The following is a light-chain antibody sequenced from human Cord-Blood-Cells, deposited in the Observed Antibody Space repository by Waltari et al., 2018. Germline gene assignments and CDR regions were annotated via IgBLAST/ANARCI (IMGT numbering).Light chain of an antibody. J-gene: IGLJ2*01. CDR3: MIWHSSAVV. CDR2: YKSDSDK. Sequence: QAVLTQPSSLSASPGASASLTCTLRSGINVGTYRIYWYQQKPGSPPQYLLRYKSDSDKQQGSGVPSRFSGAKDASASAGILLSSGLQSEDEADYYCMIWHSSAVVFGGGTKLTVL. CDR1: SGINVGTYR. V-gene: IGLV5-45*02.